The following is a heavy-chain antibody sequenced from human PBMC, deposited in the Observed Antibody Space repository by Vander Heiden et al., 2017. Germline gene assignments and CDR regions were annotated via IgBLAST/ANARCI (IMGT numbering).Heavy chain of an antibody. V-gene: IGHV4-30-2*01. CDR2: ISHSGST. Sequence: QLQLQESGSGLVKPSQTLSLTCAVSGGSMSSSPYSWRRIRQQPGKGLEWIGSISHSGSTYYSPSLKSRVTISVDSSENQFSLNLSSVTAADTAVYYCAYGMDVWGQGTTVTVSS. CDR3: AYGMDV. CDR1: GGSMSSSPYS. J-gene: IGHJ6*02.